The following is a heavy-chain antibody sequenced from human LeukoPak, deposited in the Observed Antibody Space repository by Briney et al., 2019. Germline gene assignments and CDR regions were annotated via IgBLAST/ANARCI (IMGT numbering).Heavy chain of an antibody. D-gene: IGHD4-17*01. Sequence: GGSLRLSCAASGFTFSSYAMSWVRQAPGKGLEWVSYISRSSSTIFYADSVKGRFTISRDNAKNSLYLQMNSLRDDDTAVYYCARPTYGDYWGAFDVWGQGTMVTVSS. CDR1: GFTFSSYA. V-gene: IGHV3-48*02. CDR2: ISRSSSTI. J-gene: IGHJ3*01. CDR3: ARPTYGDYWGAFDV.